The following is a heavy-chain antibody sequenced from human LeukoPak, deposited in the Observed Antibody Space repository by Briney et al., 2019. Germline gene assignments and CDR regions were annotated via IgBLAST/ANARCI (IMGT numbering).Heavy chain of an antibody. J-gene: IGHJ3*02. CDR1: GYTFTSYD. V-gene: IGHV7-4-1*02. CDR2: INTNTGNP. CDR3: ARDQRYCGGDCYDAFDI. D-gene: IGHD2-21*02. Sequence: ASVKVSCKASGYTFTSYDLNWVRQAPGQGLEWMGWINTNTGNPTYAQGFTGRFVFSLDTSVNTAYLQISSLKADDTAVYYCARDQRYCGGDCYDAFDIWGQGTMVTVSS.